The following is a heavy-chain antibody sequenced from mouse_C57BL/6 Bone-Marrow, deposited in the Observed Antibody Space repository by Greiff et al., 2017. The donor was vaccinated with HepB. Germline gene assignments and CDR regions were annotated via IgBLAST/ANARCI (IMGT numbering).Heavy chain of an antibody. V-gene: IGHV14-4*01. CDR2: IDPENGDT. J-gene: IGHJ2*01. CDR1: GFNIKDDY. D-gene: IGHD2-1*01. Sequence: EVQLQQSGAELVRPGASVKLSCTASGFNIKDDYMHWVKQRPEQGLEWIGWIDPENGDTEYASKFQGKATITAYTSSNTAYLQLSSLTSEDTAVYYCTTYYGNPLYWGQGTTLTVSS. CDR3: TTYYGNPLY.